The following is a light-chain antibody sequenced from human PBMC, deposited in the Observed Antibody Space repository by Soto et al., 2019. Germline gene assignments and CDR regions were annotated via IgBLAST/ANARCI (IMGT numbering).Light chain of an antibody. J-gene: IGLJ3*02. CDR1: SNDVGNYNL. Sequence: QSALTQPASVSGSPGQSITISCTGTSNDVGNYNLVSWYQQHPGKAPKLMIYEGSKRPSGVSNRLSGSKSGNTASLTISGLQAEDEADYYCSSYAGLSTWVFGGGTKLTVL. CDR2: EGS. V-gene: IGLV2-23*01. CDR3: SSYAGLSTWV.